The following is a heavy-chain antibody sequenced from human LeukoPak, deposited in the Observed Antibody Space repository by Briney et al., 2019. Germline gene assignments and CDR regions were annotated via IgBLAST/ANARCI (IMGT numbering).Heavy chain of an antibody. CDR3: AKDYPLPQKYDSSGYYPDY. V-gene: IGHV3-30*02. CDR2: IRYDGSNK. Sequence: GGSLRLSCAASGFTFSSYGMHWVRQAPGKGLEWVAFIRYDGSNKYYADSVKGRFTISRDNSKNTLYLQMNSLRAEDTAVYYCAKDYPLPQKYDSSGYYPDYWGQGTLVTVSS. D-gene: IGHD3-22*01. J-gene: IGHJ4*02. CDR1: GFTFSSYG.